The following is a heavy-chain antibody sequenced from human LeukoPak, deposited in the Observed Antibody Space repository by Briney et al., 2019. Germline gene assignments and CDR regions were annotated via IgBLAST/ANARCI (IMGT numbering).Heavy chain of an antibody. V-gene: IGHV3-11*01. J-gene: IGHJ5*02. CDR1: GFIFSDHY. Sequence: GGSLRLSCAASGFIFSDHYMSWIRQAPGKGLEWISYITNSGNTMYYADSVKGRFTISRDNANKSLYLQMNSLRDADTAVYYCARGAGPLFDPWGQGTLVTVSS. CDR2: ITNSGNTM. CDR3: ARGAGPLFDP.